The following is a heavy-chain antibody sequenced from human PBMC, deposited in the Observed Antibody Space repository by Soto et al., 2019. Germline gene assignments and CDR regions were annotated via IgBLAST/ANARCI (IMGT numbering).Heavy chain of an antibody. CDR3: AREQQLVFDAFDI. Sequence: EVQLVESGGGLVQPGGSLRLSCAASGFTFSSYAMNWVRQAPGKGLEWVSYISSSGSTIYYADSVKGRFTISRDNAKNSLSLQMNSLRAEDTAVYYCAREQQLVFDAFDIWGQGTLVTVSS. CDR2: ISSSGSTI. V-gene: IGHV3-48*03. J-gene: IGHJ3*02. D-gene: IGHD6-13*01. CDR1: GFTFSSYA.